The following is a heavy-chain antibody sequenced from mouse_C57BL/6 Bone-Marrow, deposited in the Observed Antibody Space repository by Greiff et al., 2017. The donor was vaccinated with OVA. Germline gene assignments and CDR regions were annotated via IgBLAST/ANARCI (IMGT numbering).Heavy chain of an antibody. V-gene: IGHV5-4*01. J-gene: IGHJ3*01. Sequence: DVQLVESGGGLVKPGGSLKLSCAASGFTFSSYAMSWVRQTPEKRLEWVATISDGGSYTYYPDNVKGRFTISRDTAKNNLYLQMSHLKSEDTAMYYCARDMMVTTTWFAYWGQGTLVTVSA. CDR1: GFTFSSYA. CDR3: ARDMMVTTTWFAY. D-gene: IGHD2-3*01. CDR2: ISDGGSYT.